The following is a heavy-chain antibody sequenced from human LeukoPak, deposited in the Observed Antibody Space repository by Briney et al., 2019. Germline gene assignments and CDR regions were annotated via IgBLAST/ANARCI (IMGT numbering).Heavy chain of an antibody. CDR2: IYYSGST. CDR3: ALDSSGYDWYFYL. J-gene: IGHJ2*01. CDR1: GGSISSYY. V-gene: IGHV4-59*01. Sequence: SETLSLTCTVSGGSISSYYWSWIRQPPGKGLEWIGYIYYSGSTNYNPSLKSRVTISVDTSKNQFSLKLSSVTAADTAVYYCALDSSGYDWYFYLWGRGTLVTVSS. D-gene: IGHD3-22*01.